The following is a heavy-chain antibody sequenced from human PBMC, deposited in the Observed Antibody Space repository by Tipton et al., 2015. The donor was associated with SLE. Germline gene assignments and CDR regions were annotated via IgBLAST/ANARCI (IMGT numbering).Heavy chain of an antibody. CDR3: ARMAGLYVNWFDL. J-gene: IGHJ5*02. CDR1: GGSISTVSNY. CDR2: IYYSGST. Sequence: TLSLTCTVSGGSISTVSNYWSWIRQHPGKGLEWIGYIYYSGSTYFNPSLKSRVTISVDTSKNQFSLRLNSVTAADTAVYYCARMAGLYVNWFDLWGQGTLVTVSS. V-gene: IGHV4-31*03. D-gene: IGHD2-2*02.